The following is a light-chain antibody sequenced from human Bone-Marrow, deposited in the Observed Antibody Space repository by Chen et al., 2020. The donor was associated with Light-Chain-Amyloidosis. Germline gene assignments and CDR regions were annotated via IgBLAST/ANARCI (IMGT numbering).Light chain of an antibody. CDR3: QQYKSYTFT. CDR2: RAS. CDR1: QDIGDW. J-gene: IGKJ2*01. Sequence: DIRMTQSPSTLSASVGDRVTITCRAGQDIGDWLAWFQQKPGRAPNLLIYRASNLESGVPSRFTGSGSGTDFTLTISSLQPDDFATYCCQQYKSYTFTFGPGTKL. V-gene: IGKV1-5*03.